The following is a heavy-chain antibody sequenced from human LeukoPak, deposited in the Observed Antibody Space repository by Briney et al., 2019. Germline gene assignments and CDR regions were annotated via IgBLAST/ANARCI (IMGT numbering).Heavy chain of an antibody. CDR1: GYSFTNYW. D-gene: IGHD2-8*02. V-gene: IGHV5-51*01. CDR3: ARTGGGNYFGMDV. J-gene: IGHJ6*02. CDR2: IYPDDSDT. Sequence: GESLKISCKGSGYSFTNYWIGWVRQMPGESLEWMGIIYPDDSDTRYSPSFQGQVSISADKSISTAYLQWSSLKASDTAIYYCARTGGGNYFGMDVWGLGTTVTVSS.